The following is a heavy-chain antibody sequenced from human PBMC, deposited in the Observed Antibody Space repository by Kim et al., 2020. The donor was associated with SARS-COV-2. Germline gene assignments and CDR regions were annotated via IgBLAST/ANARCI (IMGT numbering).Heavy chain of an antibody. J-gene: IGHJ4*02. CDR2: IKKDGSEK. CDR3: ARWEYSSGWYWIVY. Sequence: GGSLRLSCAASGFTFSTYWMTWVRQAPGKGLEWVANIKKDGSEKYCVDSVKGRFTISRDNAKNSLYLQMNSLRAEDTAVYYCARWEYSSGWYWIVYWGQGRLNTVTS. CDR1: GFTFSTYW. D-gene: IGHD6-19*01. V-gene: IGHV3-7*03.